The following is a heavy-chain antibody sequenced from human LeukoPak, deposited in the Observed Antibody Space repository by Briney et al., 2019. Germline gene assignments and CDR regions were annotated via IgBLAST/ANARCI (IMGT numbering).Heavy chain of an antibody. V-gene: IGHV4-39*01. D-gene: IGHD1-26*01. CDR3: AAPNSGSYWDRVDY. J-gene: IGHJ4*02. Sequence: PSETLSLTCTVSGGSISSSSYYWGWIRQPPGKGLEWIGSIYYSGSTYYNPSLKSRVTISVDTSKNQFSLKLSSVTAADTAVYYCAAPNSGSYWDRVDYWGQGTLVTVSS. CDR1: GGSISSSSYY. CDR2: IYYSGST.